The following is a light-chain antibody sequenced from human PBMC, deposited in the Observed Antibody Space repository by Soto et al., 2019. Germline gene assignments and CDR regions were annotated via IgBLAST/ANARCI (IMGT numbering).Light chain of an antibody. CDR3: QKYYTSPLT. V-gene: IGKV1-27*01. CDR1: QGIAPY. J-gene: IGKJ4*01. CDR2: ATS. Sequence: DVQMTQSPSSLSAFVGDRVTITCRASQGIAPYLAWFQHKPGKVPKLLIYATSTLQTGVPSRFSGSGSGTDFTLTISSLQPEDVATYYCQKYYTSPLTFGGGTKVEIK.